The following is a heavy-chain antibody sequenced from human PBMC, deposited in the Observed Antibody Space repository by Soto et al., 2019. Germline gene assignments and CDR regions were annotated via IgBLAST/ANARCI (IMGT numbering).Heavy chain of an antibody. CDR3: ARAPMKATGIRSAFDI. D-gene: IGHD6-13*01. CDR1: GFTISSYD. Sequence: GGSLRLSCASSGFTISSYDMHCVRQAKGKGLEWVSAIGTAGDTYYPGSVKGRFAISRENAKNSLYLQMNSLRAGDTAVYYCARAPMKATGIRSAFDIWGQGTMVTVSS. J-gene: IGHJ3*02. V-gene: IGHV3-13*01. CDR2: IGTAGDT.